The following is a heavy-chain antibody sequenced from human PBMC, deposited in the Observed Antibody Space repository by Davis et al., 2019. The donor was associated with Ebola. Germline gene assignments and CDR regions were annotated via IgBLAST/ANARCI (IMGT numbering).Heavy chain of an antibody. CDR3: ARVDSGYDSVYYYGMDV. CDR2: IWYDGSNK. J-gene: IGHJ6*02. Sequence: GESLKISCAASGFTFSSYGMHWVRQAPGKGLEWVAVIWYDGSNKYYADSVKGRFTISRDNSKNTLYLQMNSLRAEDTAVYYCARVDSGYDSVYYYGMDVWGQGTTVTVSS. V-gene: IGHV3-33*01. D-gene: IGHD5-12*01. CDR1: GFTFSSYG.